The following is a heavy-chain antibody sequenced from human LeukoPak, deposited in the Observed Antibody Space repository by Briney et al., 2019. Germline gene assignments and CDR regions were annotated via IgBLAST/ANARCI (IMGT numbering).Heavy chain of an antibody. CDR3: ARDNTAWHYLPYNWFDP. CDR2: IYTSGST. Sequence: SETLSLTCTVSGGSISSSSYYWSWIRQPAGKGLEWIGRIYTSGSTNYNPSLKSRVTMSVDTSKNQFSLKLSSVTAADTAVYYCARDNTAWHYLPYNWFDPWGQGTLVTVSS. J-gene: IGHJ5*02. V-gene: IGHV4-61*02. D-gene: IGHD2-2*02. CDR1: GGSISSSSYY.